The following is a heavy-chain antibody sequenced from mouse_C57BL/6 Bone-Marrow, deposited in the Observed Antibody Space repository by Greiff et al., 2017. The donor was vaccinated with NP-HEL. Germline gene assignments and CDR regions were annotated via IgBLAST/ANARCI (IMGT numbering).Heavy chain of an antibody. CDR1: GFTFSDAW. Sequence: EVHLVESGGGLVQPGGSMKLSCAASGFTFSDAWMDWVRQSPEKGLEWVAEIRNKANNHATYYAESVKGRFTISRDYSKSSVYLQMNSLRAEDTGIYYCTRPGSYYFDYWGQGTTLTVSS. V-gene: IGHV6-6*01. CDR3: TRPGSYYFDY. J-gene: IGHJ2*01. CDR2: IRNKANNHAT.